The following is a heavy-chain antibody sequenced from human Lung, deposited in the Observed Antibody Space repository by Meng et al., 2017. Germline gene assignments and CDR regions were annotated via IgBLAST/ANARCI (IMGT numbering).Heavy chain of an antibody. D-gene: IGHD4-11*01. CDR2: INHSGST. V-gene: IGHV4-34*01. Sequence: GQLKQGGAGLLKPSETLSLPCGVSGGSFSDYYWSWIRQPPGKGLEWIGEINHSGSTNYNPSLESRATISVDTSQNNLSLKLSSVTAADSAVYYCARGPTTMAHDFDYWGQGTLVTVSS. J-gene: IGHJ4*02. CDR3: ARGPTTMAHDFDY. CDR1: GGSFSDYY.